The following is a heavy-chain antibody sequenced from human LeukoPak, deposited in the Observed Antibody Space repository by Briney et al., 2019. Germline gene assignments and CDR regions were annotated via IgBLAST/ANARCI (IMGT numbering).Heavy chain of an antibody. CDR2: VYYSGTT. V-gene: IGHV4-39*02. Sequence: SGTLSLTCTVSGGSISSSSYFWGWIRQAPGKGLEWIGNVYYSGTTYYNPSLQSRFTISVDTSKNHFSLRLSSVTAADTAVYFCARRIPGFSFDSWGQGALVTVSS. J-gene: IGHJ4*02. D-gene: IGHD2-21*01. CDR1: GGSISSSSYF. CDR3: ARRIPGFSFDS.